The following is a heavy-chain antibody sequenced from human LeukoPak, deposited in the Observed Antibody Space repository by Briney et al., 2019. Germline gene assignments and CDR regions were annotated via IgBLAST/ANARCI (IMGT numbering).Heavy chain of an antibody. CDR1: GGSISSYC. CDR3: ARERHDSSGYDY. V-gene: IGHV4-59*01. Sequence: SETLSLTCTVSGGSISSYCWSWIRQPPGKGPEWIGYIYYSGSTNYNPSLKSRVTISVDTSKNQFSLKLSSVTAADTAVYYCARERHDSSGYDYWGQGTLVTVSS. J-gene: IGHJ4*02. D-gene: IGHD3-22*01. CDR2: IYYSGST.